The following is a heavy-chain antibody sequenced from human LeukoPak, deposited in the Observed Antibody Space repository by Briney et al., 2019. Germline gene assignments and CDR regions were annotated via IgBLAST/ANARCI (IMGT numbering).Heavy chain of an antibody. J-gene: IGHJ4*02. CDR1: GASISRDY. CDR3: ARVNVYYDYVWGSYRPDQIDY. CDR2: IYYSGST. D-gene: IGHD3-16*02. Sequence: TETLSPTCTVSGASISRDYWSWIRQPPGKGLEWIGYIYYSGSTNYNPSLKSRVTISVDTSKNQFSLKLSSVTAADTAVYYCARVNVYYDYVWGSYRPDQIDYWGQGTLVTVSS. V-gene: IGHV4-59*01.